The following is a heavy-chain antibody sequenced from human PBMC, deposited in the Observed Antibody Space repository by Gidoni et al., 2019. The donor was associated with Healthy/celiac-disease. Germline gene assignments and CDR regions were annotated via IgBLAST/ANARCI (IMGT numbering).Heavy chain of an antibody. Sequence: EVQLLESGGGLVQPGGSLRLSCAASGFTFSSYAMGWVRQAPGKGLEWVSAISGSGGSTYYADSVKGRFTSSRDNSKNTLYLQMNSLRAEDTAVYYCAKEVEWFGEFDYWGQGTLVTVSS. D-gene: IGHD3-10*01. CDR2: ISGSGGST. J-gene: IGHJ4*02. V-gene: IGHV3-23*01. CDR3: AKEVEWFGEFDY. CDR1: GFTFSSYA.